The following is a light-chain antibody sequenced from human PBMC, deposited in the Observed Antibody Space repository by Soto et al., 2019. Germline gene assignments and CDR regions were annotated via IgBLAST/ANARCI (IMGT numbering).Light chain of an antibody. Sequence: DIQMTQSPSTLSASVGDRVTITCRARQSISTWLAWYQQKPGKAPKLLIYKASILESGVPSRFSGSGSGTGFTLNISSLQPDDFASYYCQQYNSFSPWTFGQGTKVDIK. CDR2: KAS. V-gene: IGKV1-5*03. CDR3: QQYNSFSPWT. J-gene: IGKJ1*01. CDR1: QSISTW.